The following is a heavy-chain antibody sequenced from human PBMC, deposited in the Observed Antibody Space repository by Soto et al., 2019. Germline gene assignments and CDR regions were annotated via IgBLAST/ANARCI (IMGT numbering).Heavy chain of an antibody. Sequence: GPSVKVSCKASGYTFSSYDINWVRQTTGQGLEWMGWMNPNSANTGYTQKFRGRVTMTRNTSINTAYMELSSLTSEDTAVYYCASAGYSRSWQDYYFDYWGQGTLVTVSS. CDR3: ASAGYSRSWQDYYFDY. V-gene: IGHV1-8*01. D-gene: IGHD6-13*01. CDR1: GYTFSSYD. J-gene: IGHJ4*02. CDR2: MNPNSANT.